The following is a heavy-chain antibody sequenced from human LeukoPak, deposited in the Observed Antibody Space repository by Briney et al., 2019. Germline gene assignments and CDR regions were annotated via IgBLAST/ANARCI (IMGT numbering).Heavy chain of an antibody. CDR3: ANSRPGGYWYFDL. D-gene: IGHD3-10*01. Sequence: PGGSLRLSCAASGFTFGSYAMTWVRQAPGKGLEWVSSISANGDGTLYADSVKGRFTISRDNSKNTLFLQMNSLRAEDTAVYYCANSRPGGYWYFDLWGRGTLVTVSS. V-gene: IGHV3-23*01. CDR1: GFTFGSYA. J-gene: IGHJ2*01. CDR2: ISANGDGT.